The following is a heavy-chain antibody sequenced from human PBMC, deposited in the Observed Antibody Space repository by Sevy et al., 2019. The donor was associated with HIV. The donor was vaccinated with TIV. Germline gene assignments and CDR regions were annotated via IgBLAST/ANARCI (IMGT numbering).Heavy chain of an antibody. D-gene: IGHD2-2*01. CDR1: GFTFSSYA. Sequence: GGSLRLSCAASGFTFSSYAMHWVRQAPGKGLEWVAVISCDGSNKYYADSVKGRFTISRDNSKNTLYLQMNSLRAEDTAVYYCARDSPYCSSTSCYSEGFDYWGQGTLVTVSS. V-gene: IGHV3-30*04. CDR3: ARDSPYCSSTSCYSEGFDY. CDR2: ISCDGSNK. J-gene: IGHJ4*02.